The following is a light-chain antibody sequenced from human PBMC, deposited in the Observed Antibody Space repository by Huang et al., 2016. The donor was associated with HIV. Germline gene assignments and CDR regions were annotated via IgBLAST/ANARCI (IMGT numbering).Light chain of an antibody. CDR2: EAS. Sequence: DIQITQSPSTLSASVGDRVSITCRATETIGKWLAWYQQKPGTAPKLLISEASTLQGGVPSRFSGSGSGTEFPLTISSLQPDDFATYYCQQYYGLWTFGQGTRVEVK. V-gene: IGKV1-5*03. CDR3: QQYYGLWT. J-gene: IGKJ1*01. CDR1: ETIGKW.